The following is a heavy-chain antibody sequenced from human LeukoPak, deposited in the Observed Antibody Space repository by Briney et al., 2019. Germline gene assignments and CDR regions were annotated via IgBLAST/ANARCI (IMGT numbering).Heavy chain of an antibody. Sequence: GGSLRLSCAASGFTFSSYWMHWVRQAPGKGLEWVSGISWNSGSIGYADSVKGRFTISRDNAKNSLYLQMNSLRAEDMALYYCLVAATQSHYWGQGTLVTVSS. CDR2: ISWNSGSI. V-gene: IGHV3-9*03. J-gene: IGHJ4*02. D-gene: IGHD2-15*01. CDR3: LVAATQSHY. CDR1: GFTFSSYW.